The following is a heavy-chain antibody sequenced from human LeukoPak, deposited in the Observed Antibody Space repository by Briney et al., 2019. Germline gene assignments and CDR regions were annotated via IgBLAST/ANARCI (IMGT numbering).Heavy chain of an antibody. CDR2: ISYSAST. V-gene: IGHV4-39*01. CDR3: ARPQYNWNYYFDC. J-gene: IGHJ4*02. CDR1: GGSISSSSYY. D-gene: IGHD1-1*01. Sequence: PSETLSLTCTVSGGSISSSSYYWGWIRQPPGKGLEWIVSISYSASTYYNPSLKSRVTISIDTSKNQFSLKLSSVTAADTAMYYCARPQYNWNYYFDCWGQGTLVTVSS.